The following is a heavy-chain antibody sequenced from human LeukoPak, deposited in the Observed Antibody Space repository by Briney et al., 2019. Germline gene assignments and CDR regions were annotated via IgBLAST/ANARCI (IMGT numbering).Heavy chain of an antibody. CDR3: AKDSHWILFDD. Sequence: PGRSLRLSCAASGFTFSTYAMHWVRQAPGKGLEWVALILYDGTNKYYADSVKGRFTISRDNSKNTLYLQMNSLRDEDAAVYYCAKDSHWILFDDWGQGTLVTVSS. D-gene: IGHD2-2*03. J-gene: IGHJ4*02. V-gene: IGHV3-30*04. CDR2: ILYDGTNK. CDR1: GFTFSTYA.